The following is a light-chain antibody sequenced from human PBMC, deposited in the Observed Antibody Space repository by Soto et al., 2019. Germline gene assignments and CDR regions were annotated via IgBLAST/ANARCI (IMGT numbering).Light chain of an antibody. V-gene: IGLV2-14*01. J-gene: IGLJ2*01. CDR3: SSYASTDSVI. CDR1: SSDVGVYNY. Sequence: QSVLTQPASVSGSPGQSITISCTGTSSDVGVYNYVSWYQQHPGKAPKLMIYEVNYRPSGVSNRFSGSKSGNTASLTISGLQAEDEADYYCSSYASTDSVIFGGGTKLTFL. CDR2: EVN.